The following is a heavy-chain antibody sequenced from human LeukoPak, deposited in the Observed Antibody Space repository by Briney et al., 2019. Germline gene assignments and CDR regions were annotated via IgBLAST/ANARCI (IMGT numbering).Heavy chain of an antibody. CDR3: ARGGDAVVPAAMPGWFDP. Sequence: SETLSLTCTVSGGSISSYYWSWIRQPPGKGLEWIGEINHSGSTNYNPSLKSRVTISVDTSKNQFSLKLSSVTAADTAVYYCARGGDAVVPAAMPGWFDPWGQGTLVTVSS. J-gene: IGHJ5*02. CDR1: GGSISSYY. V-gene: IGHV4-34*01. CDR2: INHSGST. D-gene: IGHD2-2*01.